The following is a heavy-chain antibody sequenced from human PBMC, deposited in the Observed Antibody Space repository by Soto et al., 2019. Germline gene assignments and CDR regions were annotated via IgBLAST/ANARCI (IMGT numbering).Heavy chain of an antibody. J-gene: IGHJ6*03. CDR1: GFTFSSYG. CDR2: IWYDGNNK. Sequence: PGGSLRLSCAASGFTFSSYGMHWVRQAPGKGLDWVTVIWYDGNNKSYADSVKGRFTISRDNSKNTLYLQMNSLRAEDTAVYNCGREIIDFGSGYPLMDVGGKGTTVPVSS. V-gene: IGHV3-33*01. D-gene: IGHD3-3*01. CDR3: GREIIDFGSGYPLMDV.